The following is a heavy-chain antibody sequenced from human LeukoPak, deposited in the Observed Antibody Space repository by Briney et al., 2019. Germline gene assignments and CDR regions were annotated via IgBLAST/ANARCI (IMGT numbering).Heavy chain of an antibody. CDR3: ARRALSSGYYPQFDY. CDR2: MDPNTGNT. Sequence: ASVKVSCKASGYTFTTYDINWVRQATGQGLEWMGWMDPNTGNTGYAQKFQGRVTMTRNTSINTAYMDLSSLRAEDTAVYYCARRALSSGYYPQFDYWGQGTLVSVSS. J-gene: IGHJ4*02. D-gene: IGHD3-22*01. V-gene: IGHV1-8*01. CDR1: GYTFTTYD.